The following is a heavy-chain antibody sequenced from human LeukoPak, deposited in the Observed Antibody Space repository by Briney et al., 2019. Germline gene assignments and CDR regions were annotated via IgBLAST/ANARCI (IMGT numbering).Heavy chain of an antibody. CDR1: GFTFSSYY. CDR3: AKTIRITMIVVVTDAFDI. V-gene: IGHV3-23*01. D-gene: IGHD3-22*01. Sequence: GGSLRLSCAASGFTFSSYYMSWVRQAPGMGLEWVSAISGSGGSKYYAAAVRGRTIISKDNSKNTMYMQMNSLRAEDTAVYYCAKTIRITMIVVVTDAFDIWGQGKMVTVSS. CDR2: ISGSGGSK. J-gene: IGHJ3*02.